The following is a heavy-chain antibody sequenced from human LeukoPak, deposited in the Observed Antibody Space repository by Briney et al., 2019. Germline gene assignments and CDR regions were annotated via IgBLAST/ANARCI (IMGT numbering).Heavy chain of an antibody. V-gene: IGHV3-23*01. Sequence: PGGSLRLSCAASGFTFSSFAMNWVRQAPGKGLGWVSVISNRGGNKYYADSGKGRFTVSRDNSKNTLYLQMNSLRAEDTAVYYCATDPGTMIVVPWGQGTRVTVSS. D-gene: IGHD3-22*01. CDR1: GFTFSSFA. J-gene: IGHJ4*02. CDR3: ATDPGTMIVVP. CDR2: ISNRGGNK.